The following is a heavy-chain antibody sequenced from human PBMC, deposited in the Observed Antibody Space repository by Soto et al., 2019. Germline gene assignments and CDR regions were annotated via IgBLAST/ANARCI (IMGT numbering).Heavy chain of an antibody. CDR3: ANFVVGPATLPY. CDR1: GGSVNSGTYS. D-gene: IGHD2-15*01. V-gene: IGHV4-30-2*01. CDR2: MYQAGSV. J-gene: IGHJ4*02. Sequence: QLQLQESGSGLVKPSQTLSLTCNVSGGSVNSGTYSWSWLRQPPGKGLEWIGYMYQAGSVHYNPSLKNRVTISVDGSKNQFSLNLTSVTAADTAVYSCANFVVGPATLPYWGPGMLVTVSS.